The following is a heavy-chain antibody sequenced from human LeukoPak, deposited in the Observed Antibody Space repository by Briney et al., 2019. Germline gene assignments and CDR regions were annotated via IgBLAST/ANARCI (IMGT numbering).Heavy chain of an antibody. J-gene: IGHJ5*02. V-gene: IGHV4-4*07. CDR3: ARDVGSSWFSIRFDP. CDR2: IYASGSA. D-gene: IGHD6-13*01. Sequence: SETLSLTCTVSGGSISSYYWTWIRQPAGKGLEWIGRIYASGSANYNPSLKSRVTISVDTSKNQFSLKLNSVTAADTAMYYCARDVGSSWFSIRFDPWGQGTLVTVSS. CDR1: GGSISSYY.